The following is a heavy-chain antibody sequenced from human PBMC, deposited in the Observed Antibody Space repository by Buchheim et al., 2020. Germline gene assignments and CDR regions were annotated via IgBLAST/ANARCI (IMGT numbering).Heavy chain of an antibody. J-gene: IGHJ4*02. CDR2: IYSGCST. D-gene: IGHD3-10*01. CDR3: ARGQNYYGSGSYGMGVFDY. CDR1: GFTVRSNY. V-gene: IGHV3-66*02. Sequence: EVQLVESGGGLVQPGGSLRLSCAASGFTVRSNYMSWVRQAPGKGLEWVSVIYSGCSTYYADPVKGRFTISRDNSKNTLYLQMNSLRAEDTAVYFCARGQNYYGSGSYGMGVFDYWGQGTL.